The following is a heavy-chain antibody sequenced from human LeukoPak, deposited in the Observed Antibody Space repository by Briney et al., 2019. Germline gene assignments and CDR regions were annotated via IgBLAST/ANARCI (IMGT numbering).Heavy chain of an antibody. Sequence: GASVKVSCKASGYTFTGYYMHWVRRAPGQGLEWMGRINPNSGGTNYAQKFQGRVTMTRDTSISTAYMELSRLRSDDTAVYYCAREGYSYGRRFEYFQHWGQGTLVTVSS. J-gene: IGHJ1*01. D-gene: IGHD5-18*01. CDR3: AREGYSYGRRFEYFQH. CDR2: INPNSGGT. V-gene: IGHV1-2*06. CDR1: GYTFTGYY.